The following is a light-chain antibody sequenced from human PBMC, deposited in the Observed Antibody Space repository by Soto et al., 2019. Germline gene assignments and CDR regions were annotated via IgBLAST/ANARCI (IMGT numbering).Light chain of an antibody. CDR2: GAS. CDR3: QQYGSSPPWT. J-gene: IGKJ1*01. CDR1: QSVSSSY. V-gene: IGKV3-20*01. Sequence: EIVLTQSPGTLSLSPGERATLSCRASQSVSSSYLAWYQQKPGQAPRHLIYGASSRATGITDRFSGSGSGTDFTLTISRLEPEDFAVYYCQQYGSSPPWTFGQGTKVEIK.